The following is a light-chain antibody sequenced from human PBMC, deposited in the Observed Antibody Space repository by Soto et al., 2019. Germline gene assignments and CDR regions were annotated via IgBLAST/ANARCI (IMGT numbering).Light chain of an antibody. CDR2: GAS. Sequence: ELVLTQSPGTLSLSPGERATLSCRASQSVSSSYLARYQQKPGQAPRLLIYGASSMATGIRDRFSGSGSGADFTLTISRPAPEDFAVYYCEEDGSSRLTFGGGTKV. CDR3: EEDGSSRLT. CDR1: QSVSSSY. V-gene: IGKV3-20*01. J-gene: IGKJ4*01.